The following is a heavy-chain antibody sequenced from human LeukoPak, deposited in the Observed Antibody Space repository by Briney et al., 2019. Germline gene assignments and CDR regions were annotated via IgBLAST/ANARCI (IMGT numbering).Heavy chain of an antibody. D-gene: IGHD2-21*01. CDR1: GGSISSGGYY. V-gene: IGHV4-31*03. Sequence: SETLSLTCTVSGGSISSGGYYWRWIRQLPGKGLEWIGYIYNSGNTVYKPSLRSRVTMSVDTSKNQFSLKLTSVTADDTGVYYCVRFGDCTCAACHDTLFDPWGQGTLVTVS. CDR2: IYNSGNT. CDR3: VRFGDCTCAACHDTLFDP. J-gene: IGHJ5*02.